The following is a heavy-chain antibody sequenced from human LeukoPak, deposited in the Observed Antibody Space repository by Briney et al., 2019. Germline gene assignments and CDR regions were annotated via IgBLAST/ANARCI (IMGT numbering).Heavy chain of an antibody. CDR3: ARGLRNYYGSGSYYTPVDY. V-gene: IGHV3-30*03. CDR2: ISYDGSNK. J-gene: IGHJ4*02. Sequence: GGSLRLSCAASGFTFSSYGMHWVRQAPGKGLEWVAVISYDGSNKYYADSVKGRFTISRDNAKNSLYLQMNSLRAEDTAVYYCARGLRNYYGSGSYYTPVDYWGQGTLVTVSS. D-gene: IGHD3-10*01. CDR1: GFTFSSYG.